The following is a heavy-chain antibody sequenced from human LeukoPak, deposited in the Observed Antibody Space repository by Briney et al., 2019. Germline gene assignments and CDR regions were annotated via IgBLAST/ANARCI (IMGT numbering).Heavy chain of an antibody. D-gene: IGHD2-2*02. CDR3: ARQTIAAVTGYMLFDL. J-gene: IGHJ2*01. Sequence: SETLSLTCTVSGASITRRDYYWGWLRQPPWKGLDWIGSIYYTESTFHNPSLKSRVIMSVDTSKNLFSLNLTSVTAADTAMYYCARQTIAAVTGYMLFDLWGRGTLVSVSS. CDR1: GASITRRDYY. V-gene: IGHV4-39*01. CDR2: IYYTEST.